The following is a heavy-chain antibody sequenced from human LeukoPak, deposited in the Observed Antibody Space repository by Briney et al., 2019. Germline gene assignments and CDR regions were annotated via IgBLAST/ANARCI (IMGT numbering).Heavy chain of an antibody. CDR3: ARDFPNYYDSSDAFDI. V-gene: IGHV4-59*12. CDR2: IYYSGST. Sequence: SETLSLTRTVSGGSISSYYWSWIRQPPGKGLEWIGYIYYSGSTNYKPSLKSRVTISVDTSKNQFSLKLSSVTAADTAVYYCARDFPNYYDSSDAFDIWGQGTMVTVSS. J-gene: IGHJ3*02. CDR1: GGSISSYY. D-gene: IGHD3-22*01.